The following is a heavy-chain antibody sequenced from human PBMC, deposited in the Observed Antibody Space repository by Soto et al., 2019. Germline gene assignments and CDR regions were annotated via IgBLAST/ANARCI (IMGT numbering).Heavy chain of an antibody. CDR2: INTDGSST. CDR3: TRDPGAYSSTWSFYFDS. V-gene: IGHV3-74*01. CDR1: GFTFSRFW. J-gene: IGHJ4*02. Sequence: EVQLVESGGGLVQPGGSLRLSCAASGFTFSRFWMHWVRQAPGKGLVWVSRINTDGSSTTYADSVKGRFTISRDNAKNTLYLQMDSRRAEDTGVYYCTRDPGAYSSTWSFYFDSWGQGTLVTVSS. D-gene: IGHD6-13*01.